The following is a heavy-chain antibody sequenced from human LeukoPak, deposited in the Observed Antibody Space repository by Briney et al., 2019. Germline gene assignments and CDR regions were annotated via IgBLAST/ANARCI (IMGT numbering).Heavy chain of an antibody. V-gene: IGHV4-59*08. CDR2: IYYSGST. J-gene: IGHJ4*02. Sequence: SETLSLTCTVSGGSISSYYWSWIRQPPGKGLEWIGYIYYSGSTNYNPSLKSRVTISVDTSKNQFSLKLSSVTAAGTAVYHCARFVTTVPRGFDYWGQGTLVTVSS. D-gene: IGHD4-17*01. CDR3: ARFVTTVPRGFDY. CDR1: GGSISSYY.